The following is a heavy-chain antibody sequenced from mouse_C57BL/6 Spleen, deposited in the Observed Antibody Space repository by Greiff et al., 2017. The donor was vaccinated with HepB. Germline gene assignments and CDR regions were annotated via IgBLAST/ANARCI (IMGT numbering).Heavy chain of an antibody. CDR1: GFTFSSYG. V-gene: IGHV5-6*02. CDR2: ISSGGSYT. J-gene: IGHJ1*03. Sequence: DVKLVESGGDLVKPGGSLKLSCAASGFTFSSYGMSWVRQTPDKRLEWVATISSGGSYTYYPDSVKGRFTISRDNAKNTLYLQMSSLKSEDTAMYYCARHGGYYGSSYWYFDVWGTGTTVTVSS. CDR3: ARHGGYYGSSYWYFDV. D-gene: IGHD1-1*01.